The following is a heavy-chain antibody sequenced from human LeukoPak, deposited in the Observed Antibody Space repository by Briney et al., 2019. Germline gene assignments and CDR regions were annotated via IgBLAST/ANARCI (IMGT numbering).Heavy chain of an antibody. CDR1: GFTFSSYA. CDR2: ISGSGGST. CDR3: AKDQQPSYYYDSSGYYSPYYLDY. D-gene: IGHD3-22*01. J-gene: IGHJ4*02. V-gene: IGHV3-23*01. Sequence: GGSLRLSCAASGFTFSSYAMSWVRQAPGKGLEWVSAISGSGGSTYYADSVKGRFTISRDNSKNTLYLQMNSLRAEDTAVYYCAKDQQPSYYYDSSGYYSPYYLDYWGQGTLVTVSS.